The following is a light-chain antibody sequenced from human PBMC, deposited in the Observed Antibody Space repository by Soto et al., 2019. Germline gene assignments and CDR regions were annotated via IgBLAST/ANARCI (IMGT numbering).Light chain of an antibody. V-gene: IGLV1-51*01. CDR3: GTWDNSLSAVV. J-gene: IGLJ2*01. CDR2: DNN. Sequence: QSVLTQPPSVSAAPGQMVTISCSGSSSNIGNNYVSWYQQLPGTAPKFLIYDNNQRPSGIPDRFSGSKSGTSATLGITGLQTGDEADYYCGTWDNSLSAVVFGGGTKVTVL. CDR1: SSNIGNNY.